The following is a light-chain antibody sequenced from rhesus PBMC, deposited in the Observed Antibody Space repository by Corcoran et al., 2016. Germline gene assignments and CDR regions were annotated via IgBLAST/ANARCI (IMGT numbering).Light chain of an antibody. V-gene: IGKV1-32*01. J-gene: IGKJ1*01. CDR1: QAISSY. CDR2: YTK. CDR3: QQYNVLPRT. Sequence: DIQMTQSPSSLSASVGDRVTITCRASQAISSYLTWYQQKPGKAPNLLNYYTKRLESGVPSRFSGSGSGTEFTLTISSLQPEDFVIYYWQQYNVLPRTFGQGTRVEVK.